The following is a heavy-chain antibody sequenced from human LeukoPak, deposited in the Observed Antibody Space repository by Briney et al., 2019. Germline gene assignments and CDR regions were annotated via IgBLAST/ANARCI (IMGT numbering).Heavy chain of an antibody. Sequence: PGGSLRLSCAASGFTFSSHWMSWVRQAPGKGLEWVANIKQDGSEKYYVDSVKGRFTISRDNAKNSLYLQMNSLRDEDMGVYYCAREHYGGNSGPDAFDIWGQGTMVTVSS. D-gene: IGHD4-23*01. CDR2: IKQDGSEK. J-gene: IGHJ3*02. CDR3: AREHYGGNSGPDAFDI. CDR1: GFTFSSHW. V-gene: IGHV3-7*01.